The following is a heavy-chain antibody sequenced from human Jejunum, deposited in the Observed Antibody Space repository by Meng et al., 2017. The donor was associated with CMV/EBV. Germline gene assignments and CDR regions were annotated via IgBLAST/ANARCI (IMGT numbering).Heavy chain of an antibody. CDR2: ISVDNGNT. Sequence: QVQLVRSGAEVKKPGGLVKVSCTASGYTFSTYGITWVRQAPGQGLEWMGWISVDNGNTNYAQKFQGRVTMTTHTSTSTAYMELTGLTSDDTAVYYCARVSNTCLECWFDPWGQGTLVTVSS. CDR3: ARVSNTCLECWFDP. D-gene: IGHD3-3*01. J-gene: IGHJ5*02. CDR1: GYTFSTYG. V-gene: IGHV1-18*01.